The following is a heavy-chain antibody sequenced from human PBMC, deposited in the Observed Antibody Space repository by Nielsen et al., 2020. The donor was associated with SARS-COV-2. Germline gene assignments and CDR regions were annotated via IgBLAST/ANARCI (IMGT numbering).Heavy chain of an antibody. V-gene: IGHV3-48*02. CDR2: TSSSSSTI. Sequence: VRQAPGKGLEWVSYTSSSSSTIYYADSVKGRFTISRDNAKNSLYLQMNSLRDEDTAVYYCARVGGYYDILTGYTEVYNWFDPWGQGTLITVSS. D-gene: IGHD3-9*01. CDR3: ARVGGYYDILTGYTEVYNWFDP. J-gene: IGHJ5*02.